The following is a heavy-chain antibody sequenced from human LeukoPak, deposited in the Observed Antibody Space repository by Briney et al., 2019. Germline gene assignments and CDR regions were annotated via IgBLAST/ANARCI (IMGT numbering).Heavy chain of an antibody. CDR2: IHGSGST. V-gene: IGHV4-4*07. CDR1: GGSFSTYY. Sequence: SETLSLTCTVSGGSFSTYYWSWIRQSAGKGLEWIGRIHGSGSTNYNPSLVSRVTISVDTSKNQFSLKLSSVTAADTAVYYCARDVMGGTSYYYGMDVWGQGTTVTVSS. J-gene: IGHJ6*02. CDR3: ARDVMGGTSYYYGMDV. D-gene: IGHD1-26*01.